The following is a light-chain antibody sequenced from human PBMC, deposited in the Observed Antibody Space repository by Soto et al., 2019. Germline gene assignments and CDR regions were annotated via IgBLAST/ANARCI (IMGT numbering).Light chain of an antibody. CDR3: QQYKSYSEFT. CDR2: KAS. V-gene: IGKV1-5*03. Sequence: DIPMTQSPSTLSASVGDRVIITCRASQSINNWLAWYQQKPGKAPKLLIHKASSLESGVPSRFSGSGSGTEFSLTISSLQPDDFATYYCQQYKSYSEFTFGPGTKVDIK. CDR1: QSINNW. J-gene: IGKJ3*01.